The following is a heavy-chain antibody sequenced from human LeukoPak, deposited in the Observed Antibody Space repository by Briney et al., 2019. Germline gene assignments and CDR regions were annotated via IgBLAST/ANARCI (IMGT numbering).Heavy chain of an antibody. J-gene: IGHJ4*02. Sequence: PGGSLRLSCAASGFTFSSYSMNWVRQAPGKGLEWVSSISSSSSYIYYADSVKSRFTISRDNAKNSLYLQMNSLRAEDTAVYYCARGSRAAAGSAYWGQGTLVTVSS. CDR2: ISSSSSYI. V-gene: IGHV3-21*01. CDR3: ARGSRAAAGSAY. CDR1: GFTFSSYS. D-gene: IGHD6-13*01.